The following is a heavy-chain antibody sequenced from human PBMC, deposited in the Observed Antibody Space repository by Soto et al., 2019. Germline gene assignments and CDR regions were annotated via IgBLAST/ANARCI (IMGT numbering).Heavy chain of an antibody. CDR1: GYSFTNFY. V-gene: IGHV1-46*01. Sequence: ASVKVSCKPSGYSFTNFYVHWVRQAPGQGLEWMGIIDPSSGTTSYTQKFQGRVTMTRDTSMSTVYMELSSLRSEDTAVYYCARGAVVVPNGLIAGMDVWGLGTTVIVSS. D-gene: IGHD2-15*01. J-gene: IGHJ6*02. CDR3: ARGAVVVPNGLIAGMDV. CDR2: IDPSSGTT.